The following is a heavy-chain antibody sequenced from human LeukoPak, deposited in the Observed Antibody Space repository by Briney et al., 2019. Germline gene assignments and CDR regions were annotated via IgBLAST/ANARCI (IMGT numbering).Heavy chain of an antibody. Sequence: GSLRLSCAASGFTFSSYGMHWIRQPPGKGLEWIGEINHSGSTNHNPSLKSRVTISVDTSKNQFSLKLSSVTAADTAVYYCARSKINDYMRFWGQGILVTVSP. CDR3: ARSKINDYMRF. CDR1: GFTFSSYG. D-gene: IGHD4-11*01. V-gene: IGHV4-34*08. J-gene: IGHJ4*02. CDR2: INHSGST.